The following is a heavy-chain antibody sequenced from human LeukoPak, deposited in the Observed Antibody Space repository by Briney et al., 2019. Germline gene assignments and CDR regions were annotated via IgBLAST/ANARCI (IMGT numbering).Heavy chain of an antibody. V-gene: IGHV3-30*02. Sequence: GGSLRLSCAASGFTFSSYGMHWVRQAPGKGLEWVAFIRYDGSNKYYADSVKGRFTISRDNSKNTLYLQMNSLRAEDTAVYYCAKEPPFRFAAWDDLTGYWGQGTLVTVSS. CDR2: IRYDGSNK. J-gene: IGHJ4*02. CDR1: GFTFSSYG. D-gene: IGHD1-1*01. CDR3: AKEPPFRFAAWDDLTGY.